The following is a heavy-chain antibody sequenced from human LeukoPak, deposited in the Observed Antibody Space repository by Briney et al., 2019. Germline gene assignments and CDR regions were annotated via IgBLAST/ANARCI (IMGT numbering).Heavy chain of an antibody. CDR1: GFTFSDYY. Sequence: KSGGSLRLSCAASGFTFSDYYMSWIRQAPGKGLEWVSYISSSGSTIYYADSVKGRFTISRDNAKNSLYLQMNSLRGEDTAVYFCARNLVVGATPDYWGQGTLVTVSS. CDR2: ISSSGSTI. CDR3: ARNLVVGATPDY. V-gene: IGHV3-11*04. J-gene: IGHJ4*02. D-gene: IGHD1-26*01.